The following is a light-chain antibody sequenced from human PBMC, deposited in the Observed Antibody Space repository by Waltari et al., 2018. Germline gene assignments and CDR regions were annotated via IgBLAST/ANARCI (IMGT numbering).Light chain of an antibody. Sequence: QSALTQPASVSGSPGQSITISCTGTSSDVGSYTLVSWYQQHPGKAPKLMIYEVSKRPSGVSNRFSGSKSGNTASLTISGLQAEDEADYYCCSYAGSSTWVVGGGTKLTVL. CDR2: EVS. CDR1: SSDVGSYTL. V-gene: IGLV2-23*02. J-gene: IGLJ2*01. CDR3: CSYAGSSTWV.